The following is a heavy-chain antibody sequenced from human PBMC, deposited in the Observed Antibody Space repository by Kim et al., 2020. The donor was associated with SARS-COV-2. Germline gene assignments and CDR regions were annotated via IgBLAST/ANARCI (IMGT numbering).Heavy chain of an antibody. J-gene: IGHJ4*02. D-gene: IGHD2-15*01. Sequence: GGSTYAAEAVKGRFTIARDNSKNTLHQQMNSLRAEDTDVYYCAKGHCSGWRQGTLVTVSS. CDR2: GGST. V-gene: IGHV3-23*01. CDR3: AKGHCSG.